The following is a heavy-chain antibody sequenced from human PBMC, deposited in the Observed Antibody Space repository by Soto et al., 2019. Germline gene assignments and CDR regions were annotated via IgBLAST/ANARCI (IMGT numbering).Heavy chain of an antibody. V-gene: IGHV1-2*02. CDR2: INPKSGAT. CDR1: GYRFTGYG. Sequence: QVQLVQSGAEVKKPGASLKVSCKASGYRFTGYGLHWVRQAPGQGLQWMGWINPKSGATDYAQKFQGRVTMTREMSTNTAYLELSGLRSDDTAAATAVYYCAKSNYGGDDYFQYGLDVWGQGTTVTVSS. J-gene: IGHJ6*02. CDR3: VYYCAKSNYGGDDYFQYGLDV. D-gene: IGHD2-21*02.